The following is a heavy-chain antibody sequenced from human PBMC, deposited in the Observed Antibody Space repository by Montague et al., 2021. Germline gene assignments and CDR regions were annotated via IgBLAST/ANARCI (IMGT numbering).Heavy chain of an antibody. CDR3: AGWGLLEKYCFDY. CDR1: GGSVSSGSYY. V-gene: IGHV4-61*01. J-gene: IGHJ4*02. D-gene: IGHD3-16*01. Sequence: SETLSLTCTVSGGSVSSGSYYWSWIRQPPGKGLEWIGYIYYSGSTNYNPSLKSRVTISVDTSKNQFSLRLSSVTAADTAVYYCAGWGLLEKYCFDYWGQGTLVTVSS. CDR2: IYYSGST.